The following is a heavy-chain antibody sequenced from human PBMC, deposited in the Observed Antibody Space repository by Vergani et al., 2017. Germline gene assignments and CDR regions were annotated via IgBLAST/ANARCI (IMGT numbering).Heavy chain of an antibody. CDR2: IYYSGST. CDR3: AREVIAAAGTAPWFDP. J-gene: IGHJ5*02. CDR1: GGSISSGDYY. Sequence: QVQLQESGPGLVKPSQTLSLTCTVSGGSISSGDYYWSWIRQPPGKGLEWIGYIYYSGSTYYNPSLKSRVTISVDKSKNQFSLKLSSVTAADTAVYYCAREVIAAAGTAPWFDPWGQGTLVTVSS. V-gene: IGHV4-30-4*08. D-gene: IGHD6-13*01.